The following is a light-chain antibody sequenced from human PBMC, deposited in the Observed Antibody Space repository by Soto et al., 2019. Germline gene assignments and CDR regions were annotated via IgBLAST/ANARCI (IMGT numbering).Light chain of an antibody. CDR1: FLAKKF. V-gene: IGLV3-27*01. CDR2: KDT. J-gene: IGLJ2*01. CDR3: YSAADNHLF. Sequence: SYELTQPSSESVSPGETAKITCSGDFLAKKFARWFQQKPGQAPKLVIYKDTERPSGIPERFSGSTSGTTVTLTISGAQVEDEADYFCYSAADNHLFFGGGTKLIVL.